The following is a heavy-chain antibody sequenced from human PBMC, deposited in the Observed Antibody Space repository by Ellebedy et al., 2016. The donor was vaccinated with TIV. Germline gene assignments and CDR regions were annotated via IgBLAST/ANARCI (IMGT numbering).Heavy chain of an antibody. Sequence: AASVKVSCKASGYTFTTYYVHWVRQAPGQGLEWMGVINPRGGSTSYAEKLQGRVTMTRDTSTSTFYMELSSLRSEDTAVYYCAREGWNEILTGPLCPWGQGTLVTVSS. CDR3: AREGWNEILTGPLCP. CDR1: GYTFTTYY. J-gene: IGHJ5*02. CDR2: INPRGGST. V-gene: IGHV1-46*01. D-gene: IGHD3-9*01.